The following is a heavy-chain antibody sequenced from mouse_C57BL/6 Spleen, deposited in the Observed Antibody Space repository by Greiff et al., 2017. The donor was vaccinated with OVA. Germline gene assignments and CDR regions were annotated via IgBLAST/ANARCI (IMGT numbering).Heavy chain of an antibody. CDR1: GFTFSSYG. D-gene: IGHD1-1*01. V-gene: IGHV5-6*01. CDR2: ISSGGSYT. Sequence: EVQLVESGGDLVKPGASLKLSCAASGFTFSSYGMSWVRQTPDKRLEWVATISSGGSYTYYPDSVKGRFTISRDNAKNTLYLQMSSLKSEDTAMYYCARQGDYYGSSSFDYWGQGTTLTVSS. J-gene: IGHJ2*01. CDR3: ARQGDYYGSSSFDY.